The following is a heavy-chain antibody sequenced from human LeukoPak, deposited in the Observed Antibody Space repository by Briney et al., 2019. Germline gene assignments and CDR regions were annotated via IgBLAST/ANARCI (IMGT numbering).Heavy chain of an antibody. Sequence: SVKVSCKASGGTFSSYAISWVRQAPGQGLEWMGEIIPIFGTANYAQKFQGRVTITTDESTSTAYMELSSLRSEDTAVYYCARDTVGSGYDRLYYFDYWGQGTLVTVSS. J-gene: IGHJ4*02. CDR3: ARDTVGSGYDRLYYFDY. D-gene: IGHD3-22*01. CDR2: IIPIFGTA. CDR1: GGTFSSYA. V-gene: IGHV1-69*05.